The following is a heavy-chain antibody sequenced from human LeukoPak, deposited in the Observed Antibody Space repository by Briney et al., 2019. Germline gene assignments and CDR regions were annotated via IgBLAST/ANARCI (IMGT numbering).Heavy chain of an antibody. Sequence: KPGGSLRLSCAASGFTFSSYSMNWVRQAPGKGLEWVSSISSSGSYIYYADSVKGRFTISRDNAKNSLYLQMNSLRAEDTAVYYCARDEAAYYDFWSGLGPNPFDYWGQGTLVTVSS. CDR2: ISSSGSYI. CDR3: ARDEAAYYDFWSGLGPNPFDY. D-gene: IGHD3-3*01. CDR1: GFTFSSYS. J-gene: IGHJ4*02. V-gene: IGHV3-21*01.